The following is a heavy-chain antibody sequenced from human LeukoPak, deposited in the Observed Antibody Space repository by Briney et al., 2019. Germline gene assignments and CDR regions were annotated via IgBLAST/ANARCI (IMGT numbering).Heavy chain of an antibody. J-gene: IGHJ4*02. V-gene: IGHV4-34*01. CDR3: ARRTVSSGWPFDS. D-gene: IGHD6-19*01. Sequence: PSETLSLTCAVYGGSFSGYYWNWIRQSPGRGLEWIGEINHSGNTNYNSSLKSRVNMSVDMSKNQFSLKLSSVTAADTAMYYCARRTVSSGWPFDSWGQGTLVTVSS. CDR2: INHSGNT. CDR1: GGSFSGYY.